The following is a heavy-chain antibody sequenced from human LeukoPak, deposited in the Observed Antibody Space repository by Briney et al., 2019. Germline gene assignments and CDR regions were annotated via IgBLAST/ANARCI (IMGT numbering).Heavy chain of an antibody. CDR3: ARGYYGSGSYPTFDY. CDR2: ISSGSSYI. J-gene: IGHJ4*02. Sequence: GGSLRLSCAASGFTFSSYTMNWVRQAPGKGLEWVSSISSGSSYIYYADSVKGRFTISRDNAKNSLYLQMNSLRAEDTAVYYCARGYYGSGSYPTFDYWGRGIMVTVSS. D-gene: IGHD3-10*01. V-gene: IGHV3-21*01. CDR1: GFTFSSYT.